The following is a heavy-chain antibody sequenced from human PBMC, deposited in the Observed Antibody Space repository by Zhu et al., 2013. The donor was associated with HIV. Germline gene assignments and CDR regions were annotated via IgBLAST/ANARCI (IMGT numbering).Heavy chain of an antibody. J-gene: IGHJ5*02. CDR1: GGAFSNFV. CDR2: FIPISGTA. Sequence: QVHLVQSGAEVKKPGSSVKVSCKASGGAFSNFVITWVRQAPGQGLEWLGGFIPISGTAHYSRLFQGRFTATADESTSTAYMELSNLTPDDTAVYYRARVTLIRGAFSFDPWGQGTLVTVSS. V-gene: IGHV1-69*12. CDR3: ARVTLIRGAFSFDP. D-gene: IGHD3-10*01.